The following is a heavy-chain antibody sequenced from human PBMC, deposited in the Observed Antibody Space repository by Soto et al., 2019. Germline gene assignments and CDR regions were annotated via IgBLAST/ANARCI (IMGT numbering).Heavy chain of an antibody. CDR3: ARWDGYGDV. CDR2: IYPGDSDT. Sequence: PGESLKISCKASGYSFSTYWIAWVRQRPGKGLDWMGIIYPGDSDTRYSPSFQGQVTISVDNSKNTVYLQMNSLRVEDTAVYYCARWDGYGDVWGQGTLVTVSS. CDR1: GYSFSTYW. D-gene: IGHD4-17*01. J-gene: IGHJ4*02. V-gene: IGHV5-51*01.